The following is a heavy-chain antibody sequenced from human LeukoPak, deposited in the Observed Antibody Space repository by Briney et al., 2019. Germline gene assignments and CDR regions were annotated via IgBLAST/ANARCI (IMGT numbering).Heavy chain of an antibody. D-gene: IGHD2-15*01. V-gene: IGHV7-4-1*02. J-gene: IGHJ6*02. CDR1: GYTFTSYA. Sequence: ASVKVSFKASGYTFTSYAMNWVRQAPGQGLEWMGWINTNTGNPTYAQGFTGRFVFSLDTSVSTAYLQISSLKAEDTAVYYCARVYCSGGSCYPPFSYYGMDVWGQGTTVTVSS. CDR2: INTNTGNP. CDR3: ARVYCSGGSCYPPFSYYGMDV.